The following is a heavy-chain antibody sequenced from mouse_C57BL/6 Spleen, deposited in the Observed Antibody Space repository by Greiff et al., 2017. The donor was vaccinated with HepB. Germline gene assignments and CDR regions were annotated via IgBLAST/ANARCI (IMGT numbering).Heavy chain of an antibody. J-gene: IGHJ1*03. CDR2: ISYDGSN. V-gene: IGHV3-6*01. Sequence: EVQLQQSGPGLVKPSQSLSLTCSVTGYSITSGYYWNWIRQFPGNKLEWMGYISYDGSNNYNPSLKNRISITRDTSKNQFFLKLNSVTTEDTATYYCARGGSWYFDVVGTGTTVTVSS. D-gene: IGHD1-1*02. CDR3: ARGGSWYFDV. CDR1: GYSITSGYY.